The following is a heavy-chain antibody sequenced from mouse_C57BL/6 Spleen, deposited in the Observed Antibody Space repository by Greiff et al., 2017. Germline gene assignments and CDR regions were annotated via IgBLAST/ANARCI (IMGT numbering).Heavy chain of an antibody. V-gene: IGHV1-69*01. CDR3: ERRDYGNGYYLDY. D-gene: IGHD1-1*01. CDR2: IDPSDSYT. J-gene: IGHJ2*01. Sequence: QVQLQQSGAELVMPGASVKLSCKASGYTFTSYWMPWVKQRPGQGLEWIGEIDPSDSYTNYNQKFKGKSTLTVDKSSSTAYMQLSSLTSEDSAVYDCERRDYGNGYYLDYWGQGTTLTVSS. CDR1: GYTFTSYW.